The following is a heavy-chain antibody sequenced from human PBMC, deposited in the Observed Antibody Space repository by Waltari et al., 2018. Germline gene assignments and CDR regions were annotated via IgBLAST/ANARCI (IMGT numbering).Heavy chain of an antibody. CDR1: GGSFSGYY. D-gene: IGHD5-18*01. CDR3: ASGGIVDTAMVPTY. J-gene: IGHJ4*02. Sequence: QVQLQQWGAGLLTPSETLSLTCAVYGGSFSGYYWSWIRQPPGKGLEWIGEINHSGSTNYNPSLKSRVTISVDTSKNQFSLKLSSVTAADTAVYYCASGGIVDTAMVPTYWGQGTLVTVSS. CDR2: INHSGST. V-gene: IGHV4-34*01.